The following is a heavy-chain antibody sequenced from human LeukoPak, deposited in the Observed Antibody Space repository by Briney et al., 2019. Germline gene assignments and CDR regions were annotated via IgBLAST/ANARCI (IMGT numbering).Heavy chain of an antibody. V-gene: IGHV1-18*01. Sequence: GASVKVSFKASGYTFTSYGISWVRQAPGQGLEWMGWISAYNGNTNYAQKLQGRVTMTTDTSTSTAYMELRSLRSDDTAVYYCARTIAVAGGYYGMDVWGQGTTVTASS. J-gene: IGHJ6*02. D-gene: IGHD6-19*01. CDR1: GYTFTSYG. CDR3: ARTIAVAGGYYGMDV. CDR2: ISAYNGNT.